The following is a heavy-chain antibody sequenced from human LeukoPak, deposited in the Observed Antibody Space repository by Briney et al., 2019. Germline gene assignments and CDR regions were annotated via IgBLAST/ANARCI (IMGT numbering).Heavy chain of an antibody. CDR1: GGSISSGGYY. CDR2: IYYSGST. D-gene: IGHD6-6*01. J-gene: IGHJ6*02. V-gene: IGHV4-31*03. Sequence: SETLSLTCTVSGGSISSGGYYWSWIRQHPGKGLEWIGYIYYSGSTYYNPSLKSRVTISVDTSKNQFSLKLSSVTAADTAVYYCARGGVAARPNSRYYYGMDVWGQGTTVTVSS. CDR3: ARGGVAARPNSRYYYGMDV.